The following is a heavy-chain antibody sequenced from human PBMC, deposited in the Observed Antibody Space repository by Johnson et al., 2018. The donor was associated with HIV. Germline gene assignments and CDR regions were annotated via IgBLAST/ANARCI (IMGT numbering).Heavy chain of an antibody. CDR1: GFTFSSYG. CDR3: ARGLQITFGGVIAPPDVFDI. V-gene: IGHV3-30*02. CDR2: IRYDGSNK. Sequence: VQLVESGGGVVQPGGSLRLSCAASGFTFSSYGMHWVRQAPGKGLEWVAFIRYDGSNKYYADSVKGRFTISRDNSKNTVYLQMNSLRPEDTAVYYCARGLQITFGGVIAPPDVFDIWGQGTMVTVSS. J-gene: IGHJ3*02. D-gene: IGHD3-16*01.